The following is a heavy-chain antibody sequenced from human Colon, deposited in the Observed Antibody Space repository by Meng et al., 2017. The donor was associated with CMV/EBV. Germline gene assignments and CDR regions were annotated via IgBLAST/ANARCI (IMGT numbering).Heavy chain of an antibody. Sequence: ELQLVESGGGLVKPGGSLRLSCAASGFAFTNAWMNWVRQVPGKGPEWVARIDSDGSFTTYAGSVKGRFAISRDNTENTLYLQMNSLRGEDTAVYYCARLAGTRKAFDYWGQGTLVTVSS. D-gene: IGHD1/OR15-1a*01. CDR1: GFAFTNAW. CDR2: IDSDGSFT. CDR3: ARLAGTRKAFDY. J-gene: IGHJ4*02. V-gene: IGHV3-74*02.